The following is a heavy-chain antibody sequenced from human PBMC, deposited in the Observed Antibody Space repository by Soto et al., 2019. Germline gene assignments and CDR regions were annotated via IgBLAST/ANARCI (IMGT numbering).Heavy chain of an antibody. CDR3: ARDHAPPIMITFGGVIVPGAFDI. V-gene: IGHV1-18*01. J-gene: IGHJ3*02. D-gene: IGHD3-16*02. Sequence: ASVKVSCEACGDSFTSYGISWVRQAPGQGLEWMGWISAYNGNTNYAQKLQGRVTMTTDTSTSTAYMELRSLRSDDTAVYYCARDHAPPIMITFGGVIVPGAFDIWGQGTMVTVSS. CDR1: GDSFTSYG. CDR2: ISAYNGNT.